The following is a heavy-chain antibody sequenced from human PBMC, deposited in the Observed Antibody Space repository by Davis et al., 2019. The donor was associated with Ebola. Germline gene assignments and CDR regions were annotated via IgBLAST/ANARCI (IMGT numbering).Heavy chain of an antibody. V-gene: IGHV4-34*01. CDR3: ARLTIASAPDIVDS. D-gene: IGHD6-13*01. Sequence: MPSETLSLTCAVYGGSFSGYYWSWIRQPPGKGLEWIGYIYHSGSTYYNPSLKSRVTLSADASKNQFSLKLTSVIAADTAIYYCARLTIASAPDIVDSWGQGSLVTVSS. CDR2: IYHSGST. CDR1: GGSFSGYY. J-gene: IGHJ4*02.